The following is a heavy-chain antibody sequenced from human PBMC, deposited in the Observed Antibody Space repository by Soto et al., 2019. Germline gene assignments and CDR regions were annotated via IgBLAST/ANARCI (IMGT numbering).Heavy chain of an antibody. V-gene: IGHV3-30*03. J-gene: IGHJ4*02. CDR2: ISLDGSNK. Sequence: GGSLRLSCAASGFTFSDYGIHWVRQAPGKGLEWVAVISLDGSNKSYADSVKGRFTISRDNAKNTLFLQMNTLRVDDTAVYYCARDNWNSYWGQGTLVTVSS. D-gene: IGHD1-1*01. CDR1: GFTFSDYG. CDR3: ARDNWNSY.